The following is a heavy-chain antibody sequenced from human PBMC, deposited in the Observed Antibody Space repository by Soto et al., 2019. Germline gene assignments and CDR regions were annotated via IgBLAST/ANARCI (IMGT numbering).Heavy chain of an antibody. CDR3: ARDDSTAGGYYYFGMDV. D-gene: IGHD2-21*01. Sequence: ASVKVSCKASGYTFASYYMNWVRQAPGQGLEWMGIINPSGGSTSYAQKFQGRVTMTTDTTTSTVYMELRSLRSVDTAVYYCARDDSTAGGYYYFGMDVRGQGTTVTVS. CDR2: INPSGGST. J-gene: IGHJ6*02. CDR1: GYTFASYY. V-gene: IGHV1-46*01.